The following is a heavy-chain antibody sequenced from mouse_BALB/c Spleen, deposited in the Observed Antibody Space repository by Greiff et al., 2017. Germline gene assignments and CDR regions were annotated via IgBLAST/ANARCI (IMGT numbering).Heavy chain of an antibody. Sequence: DVQLQESGGGLVQPKGSLKLSCAASGFTFNTYAMNWVRQAPGKGLEWVARIRSKSNNYATYYADSVKDRFTISRDDSQSMLYLQMNNLKTEDTAMYYCVRHKYGNYHYAMDYWGQGTSVTVSS. CDR1: GFTFNTYA. J-gene: IGHJ4*01. CDR3: VRHKYGNYHYAMDY. D-gene: IGHD2-10*02. V-gene: IGHV10-1*02. CDR2: IRSKSNNYAT.